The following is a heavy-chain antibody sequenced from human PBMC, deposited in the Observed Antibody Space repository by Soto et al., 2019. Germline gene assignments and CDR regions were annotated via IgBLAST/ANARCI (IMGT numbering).Heavy chain of an antibody. V-gene: IGHV3-30*18. Sequence: VGSLRLSCVASGFTFSNYGMHWVRQAPGKGLEWVAVISYDGSNKYYADSVKGRFTISRDNSKNTLYLQMTSLRTEDTALYYCAKLDEGGLQYAYYAMDVWGQGTTVTVSS. D-gene: IGHD2-15*01. CDR1: GFTFSNYG. CDR3: AKLDEGGLQYAYYAMDV. CDR2: ISYDGSNK. J-gene: IGHJ6*02.